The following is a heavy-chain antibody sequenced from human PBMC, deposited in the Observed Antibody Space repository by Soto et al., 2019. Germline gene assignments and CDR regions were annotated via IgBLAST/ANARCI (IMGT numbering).Heavy chain of an antibody. CDR2: IIPIFGTA. CDR3: ASHYYDSSGYLRYAFDI. D-gene: IGHD3-22*01. Sequence: QVQLVQSGAEVKKPGSSVKVSCKASGGTFSSYAISWARQAPGQGLEWMGGIIPIFGTANYAQKFQGRVTITAXXSXSXDYMELSSLRSEDTAVYYCASHYYDSSGYLRYAFDIWGQGTMVTVSS. V-gene: IGHV1-69*12. CDR1: GGTFSSYA. J-gene: IGHJ3*02.